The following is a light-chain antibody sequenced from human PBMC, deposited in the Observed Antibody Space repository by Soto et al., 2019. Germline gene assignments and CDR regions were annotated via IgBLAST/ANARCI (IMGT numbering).Light chain of an antibody. CDR3: QQRSSWPLT. J-gene: IGKJ4*01. V-gene: IGKV3-11*01. CDR1: RDISTY. Sequence: IVLTQSPASLSVSPGERATLSCRASRDISTYLAWYQQRPGQAPRLFIYDTFNRASDAPDRFSGSGSGTVFTLTITDVAPEDSAIYVCQQRSSWPLTFGGGTKVEI. CDR2: DTF.